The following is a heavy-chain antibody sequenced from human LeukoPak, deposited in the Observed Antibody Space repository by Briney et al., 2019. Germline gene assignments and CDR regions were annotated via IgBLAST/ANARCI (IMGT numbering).Heavy chain of an antibody. D-gene: IGHD6-19*01. Sequence: SETLSLTCAVYGGSFSGYYWSWIRQPPGKGLEWIGEINHSGSTNYNPSLKSRVTISVDTSKNQFSLKLSSVTAADTAVYYCARRAGGGSSGWYGPWGQGTLVTVSS. CDR2: INHSGST. CDR1: GGSFSGYY. CDR3: ARRAGGGSSGWYGP. V-gene: IGHV4-34*01. J-gene: IGHJ5*02.